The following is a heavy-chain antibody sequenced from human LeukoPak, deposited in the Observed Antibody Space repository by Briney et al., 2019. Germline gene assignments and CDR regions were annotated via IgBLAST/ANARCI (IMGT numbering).Heavy chain of an antibody. J-gene: IGHJ4*02. CDR1: GDSVSSKTVA. CDR3: ARDPRYAAGIFFDY. D-gene: IGHD2-2*01. V-gene: IGHV6-1*01. CDR2: TAYRSRWFT. Sequence: SQTLSLTCAISGDSVSSKTVAWNWIRQSPSRGLEWLVKTAYRSRWFTDYAVPVKGRITINPDTSKNQFSLELNSVTPEDTAVYYCARDPRYAAGIFFDYWGQGILVTVSS.